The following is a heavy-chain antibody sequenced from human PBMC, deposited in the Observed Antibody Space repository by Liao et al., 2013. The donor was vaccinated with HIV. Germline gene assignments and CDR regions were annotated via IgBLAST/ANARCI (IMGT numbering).Heavy chain of an antibody. CDR3: ARAHYYGSGSYYKPFDY. D-gene: IGHD3-10*01. J-gene: IGHJ4*02. V-gene: IGHV4-39*07. Sequence: QLQLQESGPGLVKPSETLSLTCTVSGGSISSSSYYWGWIRQPPGKGLEWIGSIYYSGSTYFHPSLKSRVTISVDTSKSQFSLKLSSVTAADTAVYYCARAHYYGSGSYYKPFDYWGQGTLVTVSS. CDR2: IYYSGST. CDR1: GGSISSSSYY.